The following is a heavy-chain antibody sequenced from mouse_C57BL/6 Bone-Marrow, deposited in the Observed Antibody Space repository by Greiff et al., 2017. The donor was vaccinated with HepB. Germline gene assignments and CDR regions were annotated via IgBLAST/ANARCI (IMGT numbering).Heavy chain of an antibody. CDR3: AGSLYYGSSYGWYFDV. V-gene: IGHV1-55*01. Sequence: VQLQQPGAELVKPGASVKMSCKASGYTFTSYWITWVKQRPGQGLEWIGDIYPGSGSTNYNEKFKSKATLTVDTSSSTAYMQLSSLTSEDSAVYYWAGSLYYGSSYGWYFDVWGTGTTVTVAS. J-gene: IGHJ1*03. D-gene: IGHD1-1*01. CDR1: GYTFTSYW. CDR2: IYPGSGST.